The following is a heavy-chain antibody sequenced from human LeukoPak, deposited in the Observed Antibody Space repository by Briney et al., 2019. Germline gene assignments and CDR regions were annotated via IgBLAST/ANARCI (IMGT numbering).Heavy chain of an antibody. CDR3: ARPDIFFDAFDI. CDR1: GFTFSNYW. Sequence: GGSLRLSCAASGFTFSNYWMTWVRQAPGTGLEWVANIKQDGSEKYYVDSVKGRFTISRDNAKNSLYLQMNSLRAEGTALYYCARPDIFFDAFDIWGQGTMVTVSS. V-gene: IGHV3-7*01. D-gene: IGHD3-9*01. CDR2: IKQDGSEK. J-gene: IGHJ3*02.